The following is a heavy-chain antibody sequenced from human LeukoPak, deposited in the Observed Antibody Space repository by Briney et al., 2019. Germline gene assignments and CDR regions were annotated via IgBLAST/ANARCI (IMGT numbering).Heavy chain of an antibody. CDR2: ISYDGSNK. Sequence: GGSLRLSCAASGFTFSSYGMHWVRQAPGQGLEWVAVISYDGSNKYYADSVKGRFTISRDNSKNTLYLQMNSLRAEDTAVYYCAKDRLTTVTINYYYYGMDVWGQGTTVTVSS. CDR3: AKDRLTTVTINYYYYGMDV. J-gene: IGHJ6*02. D-gene: IGHD4-11*01. V-gene: IGHV3-30*18. CDR1: GFTFSSYG.